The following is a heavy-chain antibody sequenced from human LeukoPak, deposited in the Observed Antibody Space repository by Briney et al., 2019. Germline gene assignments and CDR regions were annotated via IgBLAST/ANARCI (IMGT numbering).Heavy chain of an antibody. D-gene: IGHD3-10*01. Sequence: SETLSLTCSVSGYSISSGYYWGWIRQPPGKGLYCIGSIYHSGTTYDNPSLKSRVTISVDTSKNQFSLKLSSVTAADTAVYYCARTPGDNSWSDLCGQGTLVTVSS. J-gene: IGHJ5*02. CDR3: ARTPGDNSWSDL. CDR2: IYHSGTT. V-gene: IGHV4-38-2*01. CDR1: GYSISSGYY.